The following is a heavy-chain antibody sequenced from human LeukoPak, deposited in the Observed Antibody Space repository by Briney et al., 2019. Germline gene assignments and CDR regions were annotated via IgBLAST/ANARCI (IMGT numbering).Heavy chain of an antibody. D-gene: IGHD2-21*01. CDR1: GFTVSSNY. CDR3: ARSDSYPYSDAFDI. V-gene: IGHV3-74*01. Sequence: GGSLRLSCAASGFTVSSNYMSWVRQAPGKGLVWVSRINSDGSSTSYADSVKGRFTISRDNAKNTLYLQMNSLRAEDTAVYYCARSDSYPYSDAFDIWGQGTMVTVSS. J-gene: IGHJ3*02. CDR2: INSDGSST.